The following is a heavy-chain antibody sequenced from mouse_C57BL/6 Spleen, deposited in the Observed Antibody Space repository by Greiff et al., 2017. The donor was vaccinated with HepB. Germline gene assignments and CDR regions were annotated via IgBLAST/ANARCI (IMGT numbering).Heavy chain of an antibody. V-gene: IGHV5-4*03. CDR1: GFTFSSYA. Sequence: DVKLVESGGGLVKPGGSLKLSCAASGFTFSSYAMSWVRQTPEKRLEWVATISDGGSYTYYPDNVKGRYTISRDNAKNNLYLQMSHLKSEDTAMYYCASIVTKTYWGQGTLVTVSA. J-gene: IGHJ3*01. CDR2: ISDGGSYT. CDR3: ASIVTKTY. D-gene: IGHD2-5*01.